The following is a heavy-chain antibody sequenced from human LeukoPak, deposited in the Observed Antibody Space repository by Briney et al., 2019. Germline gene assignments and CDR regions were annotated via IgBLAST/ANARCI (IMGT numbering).Heavy chain of an antibody. Sequence: GGSLRLSCAASGFTFTTYWMPWVRQAPGKGLVWVSRISDDGSTTSYADSVKGRFTISRDNAKNTLYLQMNSLNAEDTAVYYCAREFHTAFDYWGQGNLVTVSS. V-gene: IGHV3-74*01. CDR3: AREFHTAFDY. CDR2: ISDDGSTT. CDR1: GFTFTTYW. J-gene: IGHJ4*02.